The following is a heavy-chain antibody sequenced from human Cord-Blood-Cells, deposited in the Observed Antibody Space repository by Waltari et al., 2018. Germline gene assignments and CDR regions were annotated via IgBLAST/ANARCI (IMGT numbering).Heavy chain of an antibody. Sequence: QVQLQESGPGLVKPSETLSLTCTVSGGSVSSGRYHWSWIRQPPGKGVEWTGYISYSGSTNNHPSLQSRLTMSVGTSKNQCSRKLSSVTAADTAVYYCARVCYDILTGYYYCDYWSQVTLVTVSS. CDR1: GGSVSSGRYH. D-gene: IGHD3-9*01. CDR2: ISYSGST. J-gene: IGHJ4*02. V-gene: IGHV4-61*01. CDR3: ARVCYDILTGYYYCDY.